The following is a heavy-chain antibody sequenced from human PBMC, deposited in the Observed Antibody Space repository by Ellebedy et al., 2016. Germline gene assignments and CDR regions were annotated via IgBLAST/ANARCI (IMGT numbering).Heavy chain of an antibody. V-gene: IGHV3-7*03. D-gene: IGHD4-17*01. CDR1: GFTFSNYW. J-gene: IGHJ5*02. Sequence: GGSLRLSCAASGFTFSNYWVTWVRQAPGMGLQWVANIKQDGSEKYYVDSVKGRFTISRDNAKNSLYLQMNSLRAEDTAVYYCARGRVTVTTFWFDPWGQGTLVTVSS. CDR3: ARGRVTVTTFWFDP. CDR2: IKQDGSEK.